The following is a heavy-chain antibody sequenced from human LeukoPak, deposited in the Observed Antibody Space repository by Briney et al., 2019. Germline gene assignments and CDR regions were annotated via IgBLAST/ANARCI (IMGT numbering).Heavy chain of an antibody. Sequence: GGSLRLSCAASGFMFSSYWMAWVRQAPGKGLEWVAGIKQDGTETHYVGSVEGRFAISRDNAKNSLSLQMNSLRAEDTAVYYCATYWRYFDWLLSDVWGLGTMVTVSS. CDR3: ATYWRYFDWLLSDV. CDR2: IKQDGTET. D-gene: IGHD3-9*01. V-gene: IGHV3-7*05. J-gene: IGHJ3*01. CDR1: GFMFSSYW.